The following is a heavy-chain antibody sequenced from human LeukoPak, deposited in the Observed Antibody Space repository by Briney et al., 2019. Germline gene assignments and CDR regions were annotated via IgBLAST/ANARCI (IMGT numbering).Heavy chain of an antibody. J-gene: IGHJ6*02. CDR2: IDYSGST. Sequence: SETLSLTCTVSGGSISSYFWSWIRQPPGKGLEWIGYIDYSGSTNYNPSLKSRVTISVDTSKNQFPLKLSSVTAADTAVYFCARSSFGRPDVWGQGTTVTVSS. CDR3: ARSSFGRPDV. D-gene: IGHD3-16*01. CDR1: GGSISSYF. V-gene: IGHV4-59*08.